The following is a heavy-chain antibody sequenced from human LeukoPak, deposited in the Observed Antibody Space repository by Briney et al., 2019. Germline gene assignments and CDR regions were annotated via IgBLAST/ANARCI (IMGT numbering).Heavy chain of an antibody. CDR1: GFTFNRYA. D-gene: IGHD3-9*01. J-gene: IGHJ4*02. CDR3: ARDFDQGGADYYFAS. Sequence: SLRLSCAASGFTFNRYAIHWVRPAPGKGLEWVTVISSDGNDQHYADSVKGRFTISRDNSKNTVFLQMNSLRIDDTAVYYCARDFDQGGADYYFASWAREPWSPSPQ. V-gene: IGHV3-30-3*01. CDR2: ISSDGNDQ.